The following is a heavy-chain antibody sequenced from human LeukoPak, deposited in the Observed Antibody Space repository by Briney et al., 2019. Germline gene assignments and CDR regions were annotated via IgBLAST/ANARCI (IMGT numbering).Heavy chain of an antibody. CDR1: GGSISSSSYY. D-gene: IGHD6-13*01. CDR3: ARRRGDSSNFDH. Sequence: SETLSLTCTVSGGSISSSSYYWVWIRQPPRKGLEWIGNIFNSGSTYYNPSLKSRVTIPLDTSKNQFSLKVSSVTAADTAVYYCARRRGDSSNFDHWGQGTRVTVSS. CDR2: IFNSGST. V-gene: IGHV4-39*01. J-gene: IGHJ5*02.